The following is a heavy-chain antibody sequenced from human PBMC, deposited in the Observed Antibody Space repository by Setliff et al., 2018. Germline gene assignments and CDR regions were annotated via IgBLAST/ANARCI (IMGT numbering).Heavy chain of an antibody. Sequence: ESLKISCAASGLTFSSYWMTWVRQAPGKGLEWLANIRQDGSEIYSVDSVKGRFSISRDNAKNSLYLQMNSLRAEDTAVYYCARARGAYGYYFDYWGQGALVTVSS. CDR1: GLTFSSYW. J-gene: IGHJ4*02. CDR2: IRQDGSEI. CDR3: ARARGAYGYYFDY. D-gene: IGHD4-17*01. V-gene: IGHV3-7*01.